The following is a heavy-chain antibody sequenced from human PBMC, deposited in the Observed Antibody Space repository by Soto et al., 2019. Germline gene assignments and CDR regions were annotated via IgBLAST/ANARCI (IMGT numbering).Heavy chain of an antibody. V-gene: IGHV3-7*01. CDR2: IMKDGGEK. Sequence: EVQLVESGGDLVQPGGSLRLSCAASGFTFSGYWMGWVRQAPGKGLEWVASIMKDGGEKKYVDSVRGRFTISGDNVQNSLFLQMDSLRVEDTAVYYCARDRDYYKADYWGQGTLVTVSS. D-gene: IGHD3-22*01. CDR1: GFTFSGYW. J-gene: IGHJ4*01. CDR3: ARDRDYYKADY.